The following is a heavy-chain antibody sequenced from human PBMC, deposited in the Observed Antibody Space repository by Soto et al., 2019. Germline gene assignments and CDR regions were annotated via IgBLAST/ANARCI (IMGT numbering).Heavy chain of an antibody. Sequence: GGSLRLSCAASGFTLSIYAMHWVRQAPGKGLEWVAVTSFDGRYQYYADSVKGRFTISRDNSKNTLYLQVNSLRAEDTAVYYCARDRSAVAGDYYYYYGMDVWGQGTTVTVSS. D-gene: IGHD6-19*01. CDR2: TSFDGRYQ. CDR3: ARDRSAVAGDYYYYYGMDV. CDR1: GFTLSIYA. V-gene: IGHV3-30*04. J-gene: IGHJ6*02.